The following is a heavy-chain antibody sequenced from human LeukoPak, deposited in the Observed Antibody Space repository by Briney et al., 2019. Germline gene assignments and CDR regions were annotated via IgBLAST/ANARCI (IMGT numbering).Heavy chain of an antibody. Sequence: PGGSLRRSCAGSGFTFSVYWMHWVRRAPGKGLVWVARIHSDGSSITYADSVKGRFTVSRDNAKNTLYLQMNNLRVEDTALYYCARGIEVAGTLSWFDPWGQGTLVTVSS. D-gene: IGHD6-19*01. CDR1: GFTFSVYW. V-gene: IGHV3-74*01. CDR3: ARGIEVAGTLSWFDP. J-gene: IGHJ5*02. CDR2: IHSDGSSI.